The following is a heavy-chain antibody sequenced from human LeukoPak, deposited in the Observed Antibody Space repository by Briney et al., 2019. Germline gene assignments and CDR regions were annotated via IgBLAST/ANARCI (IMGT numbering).Heavy chain of an antibody. CDR3: VRDRHTFDP. J-gene: IGHJ5*02. CDR1: GFTFSDYS. V-gene: IGHV3-21*01. CDR2: ITSSSRYI. Sequence: PGGSLRLSCAASGFTFSDYSMTWVRQAPGKGLEWVSSITSSSRYIYYADSVKGRFSISRDDARSSLYPQMNSLRVEDTAVYYCVRDRHTFDPWGQGTLVTVSS.